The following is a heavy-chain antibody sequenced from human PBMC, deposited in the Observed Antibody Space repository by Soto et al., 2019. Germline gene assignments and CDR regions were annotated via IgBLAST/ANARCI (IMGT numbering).Heavy chain of an antibody. CDR1: GFTFTSSS. CDR2: IVVGSGNT. V-gene: IGHV1-58*01. D-gene: IGHD6-6*01. Sequence: SEKVSCKASGFTFTSSSVQWVRQARGQRLEWIGWIVVGSGNTNYEKKFQERVTITRDMSTSTAYMALSSLRSEDTAGYYCESEPRYSSSSAGGSPTLYYYGMDVWGQGTTVTVSS. CDR3: ESEPRYSSSSAGGSPTLYYYGMDV. J-gene: IGHJ6*02.